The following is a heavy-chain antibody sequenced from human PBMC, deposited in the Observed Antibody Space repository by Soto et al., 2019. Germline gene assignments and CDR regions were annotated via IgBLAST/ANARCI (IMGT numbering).Heavy chain of an antibody. V-gene: IGHV4-59*01. D-gene: IGHD3-3*01. CDR1: GGSISSYY. CDR3: ARGSWYYDFWSGSSHNNWFDP. J-gene: IGHJ5*02. Sequence: SETLSLTCTVSGGSISSYYWSWIRQPPGRGLEWIGYIYYSGSTNYNPSLKSRVTISVDTSKNQFSLKLSSVTAADTAVYYCARGSWYYDFWSGSSHNNWFDPWGQGTLVTVSS. CDR2: IYYSGST.